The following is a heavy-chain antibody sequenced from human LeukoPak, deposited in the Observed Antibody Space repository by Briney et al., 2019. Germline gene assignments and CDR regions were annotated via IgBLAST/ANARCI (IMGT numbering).Heavy chain of an antibody. J-gene: IGHJ6*02. CDR3: VRDSRYGSGWFEDGLDF. Sequence: SETLSLTCTVSGASISSYYWHWIRQPPGQGLEWLGHINNRGSTNYNPSLQGRVTISIDTSKNQFSLKVNSVTAADTAVYYCVRDSRYGSGWFEDGLDFWGQGTTVTVSS. CDR2: INNRGST. V-gene: IGHV4-59*01. CDR1: GASISSYY. D-gene: IGHD6-13*01.